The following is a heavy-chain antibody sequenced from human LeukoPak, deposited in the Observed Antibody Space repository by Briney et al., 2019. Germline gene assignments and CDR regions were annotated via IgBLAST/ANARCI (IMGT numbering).Heavy chain of an antibody. V-gene: IGHV1-46*01. CDR3: AREDTNYYDSSGYYSIGVYFVY. CDR1: GYTFTSYY. CDR2: TNPSGGST. D-gene: IGHD3-22*01. Sequence: ASVKVSCKASGYTFTSYYMHWVRQAPGQGLEWMGITNPSGGSTSYAQKFQGRVTMTRDTSTSTVYMELSSLRSEDTAVYYCAREDTNYYDSSGYYSIGVYFVYWGQGTLVTVSS. J-gene: IGHJ4*02.